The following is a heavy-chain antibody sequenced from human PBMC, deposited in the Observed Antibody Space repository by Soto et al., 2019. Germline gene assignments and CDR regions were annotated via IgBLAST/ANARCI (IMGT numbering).Heavy chain of an antibody. CDR1: GGYISGGYYS. J-gene: IGHJ4*02. D-gene: IGHD5-12*01. CDR2: IYNSGST. V-gene: IGHV4-30-2*01. CDR3: AMGIVATL. Sequence: PSDTLSLTCAVSGGYISGGYYSWSWIRQPPGKGLEWIGFIYNSGSTYYNSSLKSRVTISVDRSKNHFFLNLTSVTAADTAVYYCAMGIVATLWGQGTLVTVSS.